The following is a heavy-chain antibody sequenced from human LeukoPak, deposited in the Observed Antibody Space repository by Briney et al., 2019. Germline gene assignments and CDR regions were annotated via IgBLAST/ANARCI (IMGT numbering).Heavy chain of an antibody. D-gene: IGHD6-6*01. CDR3: ARGFPARRGSFDI. J-gene: IGHJ3*02. V-gene: IGHV3-48*01. CDR2: ISNGNSPI. Sequence: GGSLRLSCAASAAPGFTFSSFIMNWVRQAPGKGLEWVSYISNGNSPIYYADSVKGRFTISRDNAKNSLYLQMDSLRAEDTAVYYCARGFPARRGSFDIWGQGTKVTVSS. CDR1: AAPGFTFSSFI.